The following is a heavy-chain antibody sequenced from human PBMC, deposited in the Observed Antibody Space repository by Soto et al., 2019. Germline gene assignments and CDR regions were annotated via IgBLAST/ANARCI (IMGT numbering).Heavy chain of an antibody. CDR3: ARGRKGFSSSCYVD. D-gene: IGHD6-13*01. J-gene: IGHJ4*02. V-gene: IGHV4-34*01. Sequence: SETLSLTCAVYGGSFSGYYWTWIRQPPGKGLEWNGEINDSGGTDYNPSLKSRVTISLDTSKNQLSLKLSSVTAADTAVYYCARGRKGFSSSCYVDWGQGTLVTVSS. CDR2: INDSGGT. CDR1: GGSFSGYY.